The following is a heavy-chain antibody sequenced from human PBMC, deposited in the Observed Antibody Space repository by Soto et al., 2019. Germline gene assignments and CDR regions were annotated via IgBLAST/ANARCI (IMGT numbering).Heavy chain of an antibody. J-gene: IGHJ4*02. CDR3: ARTSSPRYDFWSGYYPTFDY. D-gene: IGHD3-3*01. CDR1: GGSISSGGYY. Sequence: SETLSLTCTVSGGSISSGGYYWSWIRQHPGKGLEWIGYIYYSGSTYYNPSLKSRVTISVDTSKNQFSLKLSSVTAADTAVYYCARTSSPRYDFWSGYYPTFDYWGQGTLVTVSS. CDR2: IYYSGST. V-gene: IGHV4-31*03.